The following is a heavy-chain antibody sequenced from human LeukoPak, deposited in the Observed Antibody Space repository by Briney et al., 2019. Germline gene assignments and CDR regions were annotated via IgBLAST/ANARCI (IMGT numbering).Heavy chain of an antibody. CDR2: ISGSGGST. Sequence: GGSLRLSCAASGFTFSNYAMSWVRQAPGKGLEWVSTISGSGGSTCYADSVKGRFTISRDNSKNTLHLQMNSLRADDTAVYYCAKPITRGGITVAGWFDPWGQGTLVTVSS. D-gene: IGHD6-19*01. CDR3: AKPITRGGITVAGWFDP. V-gene: IGHV3-23*01. J-gene: IGHJ5*02. CDR1: GFTFSNYA.